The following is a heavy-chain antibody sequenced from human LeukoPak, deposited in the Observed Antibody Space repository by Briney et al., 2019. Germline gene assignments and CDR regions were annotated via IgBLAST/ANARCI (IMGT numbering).Heavy chain of an antibody. CDR1: GYTFTSYG. Sequence: ASVKVSCKASGYTFTSYGISWVRQAPGQGLEWMGWISAYNGNTNYAQKLQGRDTMTTDTSTSTAYMELRSLRSDDTAVYYCARDVDIVATMGGGGFDYWGQGTLVTVSS. V-gene: IGHV1-18*01. D-gene: IGHD5-12*01. CDR2: ISAYNGNT. J-gene: IGHJ4*02. CDR3: ARDVDIVATMGGGGFDY.